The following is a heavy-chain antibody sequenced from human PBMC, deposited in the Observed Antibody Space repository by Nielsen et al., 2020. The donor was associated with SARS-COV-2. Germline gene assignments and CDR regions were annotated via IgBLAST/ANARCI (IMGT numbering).Heavy chain of an antibody. CDR2: ISAYNGNT. Sequence: ASVKVSCKASGYTFTSYGISWVRQAPGQGLEWMGWISAYNGNTNYAQKLQGRVTMTIDTSTSTAYMELRSLRSDDTAVYYCARVFGGYARGWFDPWGQGTLVTVSS. V-gene: IGHV1-18*01. D-gene: IGHD2-2*01. J-gene: IGHJ5*02. CDR1: GYTFTSYG. CDR3: ARVFGGYARGWFDP.